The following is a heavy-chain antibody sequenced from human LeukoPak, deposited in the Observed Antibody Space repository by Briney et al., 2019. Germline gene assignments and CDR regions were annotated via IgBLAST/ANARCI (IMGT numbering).Heavy chain of an antibody. CDR2: ISYDGSNK. CDR3: ARDLSSGWYWGSFDY. Sequence: GRSLRLSCTASKFTFSNYGMQWVRQAPGKGLEWVAVISYDGSNKYYADSVKGRFTISRDNSKNTLYLQMNSLRAEDTAVYYCARDLSSGWYWGSFDYWGQGTLVTVSS. V-gene: IGHV3-30*03. J-gene: IGHJ4*02. D-gene: IGHD6-19*01. CDR1: KFTFSNYG.